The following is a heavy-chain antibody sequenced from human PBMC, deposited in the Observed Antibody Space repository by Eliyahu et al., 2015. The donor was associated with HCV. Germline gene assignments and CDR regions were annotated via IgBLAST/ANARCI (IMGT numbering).Heavy chain of an antibody. CDR2: INSDGSST. Sequence: EVQLVESGGGLVQPGGSLXLSCAASGFPFSSXWMHWVRQAPGEGLVWVSRINSDGSSTSYADSVKGRFTISRDNAKNTLYLQMNSLRAEDTAVYYCARGVAAAGTDSLRYFDYWGQGTLVTVSS. D-gene: IGHD6-13*01. CDR1: GFPFSSXW. V-gene: IGHV3-74*01. CDR3: ARGVAAAGTDSLRYFDY. J-gene: IGHJ4*02.